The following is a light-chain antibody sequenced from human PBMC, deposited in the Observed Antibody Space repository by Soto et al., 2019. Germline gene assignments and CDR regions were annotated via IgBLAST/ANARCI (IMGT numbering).Light chain of an antibody. J-gene: IGKJ5*01. Sequence: EIAMTQSPATLSVSPGERATLSCRASQYIGSNLAWYQQKPGQAPRLLIYGASTRATGIPARFSGSGSGREFTLTISSLQSEDFAVYYCEQYNNWPITFGQGTRLEIK. V-gene: IGKV3-15*01. CDR3: EQYNNWPIT. CDR1: QYIGSN. CDR2: GAS.